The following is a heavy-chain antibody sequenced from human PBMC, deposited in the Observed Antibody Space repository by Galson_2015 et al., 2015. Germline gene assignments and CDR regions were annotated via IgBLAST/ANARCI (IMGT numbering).Heavy chain of an antibody. CDR3: ARHNGGYVGSFFDY. Sequence: SETLSLTCTVSGGSISNYYWSWIRQPPGKGLEWIGYIYYSGSTNYNPSLMGRVTISVDTSKDQFSLKLTSVTTADTAVYYCARHNGGYVGSFFDYWGQGTLVTVSS. CDR1: GGSISNYY. J-gene: IGHJ4*02. CDR2: IYYSGST. V-gene: IGHV4-59*08. D-gene: IGHD2-8*01.